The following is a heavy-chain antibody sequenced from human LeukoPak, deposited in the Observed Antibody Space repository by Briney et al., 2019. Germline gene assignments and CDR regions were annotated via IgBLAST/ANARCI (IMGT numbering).Heavy chain of an antibody. V-gene: IGHV1-18*01. CDR2: ISGNNDNP. CDR1: GYTXSNFG. J-gene: IGHJ4*02. D-gene: IGHD1-26*01. Sequence: ASVKVSCKTSGYTXSNFGINWVRQAPGQGLEWMGWISGNNDNPNYGQKFQGRFTVTTDSSTSTAYMELRNLTFDDTAVYYCARDGTSADDYWGQGTLVTVSS. CDR3: ARDGTSADDY.